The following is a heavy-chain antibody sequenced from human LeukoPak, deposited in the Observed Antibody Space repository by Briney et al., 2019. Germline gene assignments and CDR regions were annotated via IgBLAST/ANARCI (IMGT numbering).Heavy chain of an antibody. CDR3: AAVLPYSSSWWLALDY. D-gene: IGHD6-13*01. J-gene: IGHJ4*02. V-gene: IGHV1-58*01. CDR1: GFTFTSSA. Sequence: SVKVSCKASGFTFTSSAVQWVRQARGQRLEWIGWIVVGSGNTNYAQKSQERVTITRDMSTSTAYMELSSLRSEDTAVYYCAAVLPYSSSWWLALDYWGQGTLVTVSS. CDR2: IVVGSGNT.